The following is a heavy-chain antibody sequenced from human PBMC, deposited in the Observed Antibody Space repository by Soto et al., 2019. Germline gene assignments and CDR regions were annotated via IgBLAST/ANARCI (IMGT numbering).Heavy chain of an antibody. CDR1: GFTFSSYA. D-gene: IGHD6-6*01. CDR3: AKGGVSTAARGVC. CDR2: ISDSGVST. V-gene: IGHV3-23*01. J-gene: IGHJ4*02. Sequence: PVGSLRLSCAASGFTFSSYAMSWVRQAPGKGLEWVSGISDSGVSTYYADSVKGRFTISRDNSKNTLYLQMNSLRVEDTAVYYFAKGGVSTAARGVCWGQGTQVTVSS.